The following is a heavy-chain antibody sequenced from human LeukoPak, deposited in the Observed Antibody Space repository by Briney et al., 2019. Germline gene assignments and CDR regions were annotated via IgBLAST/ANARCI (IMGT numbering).Heavy chain of an antibody. CDR3: ARGRSITIFGVVISY. J-gene: IGHJ4*02. CDR2: MNPLSGNT. Sequence: ASVKVSCKASGYSFVTSDINWVRQAAGQGLEWMGWMNPLSGNTGYAQKFQGRVTMTRDTSTSTVYMELSSLRSEDTAVYYCARGRSITIFGVVISYWGQGTLVTVSS. CDR1: GYSFVTSD. V-gene: IGHV1-8*01. D-gene: IGHD3-3*01.